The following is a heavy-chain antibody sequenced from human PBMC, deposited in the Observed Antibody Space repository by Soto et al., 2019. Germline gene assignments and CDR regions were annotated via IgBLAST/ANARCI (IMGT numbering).Heavy chain of an antibody. D-gene: IGHD6-6*01. Sequence: VGSLRLSCVVSVFSFSGYAMHWARQAPGKWLEWVALISPDGSNTYYSESARGRFTISRDNSQNTVYLQLSSLRPEDAARYFCARENSSVAARLFQHWGHGALVTVSS. CDR2: ISPDGSNT. V-gene: IGHV3-30-3*01. CDR1: VFSFSGYA. CDR3: ARENSSVAARLFQH. J-gene: IGHJ1*01.